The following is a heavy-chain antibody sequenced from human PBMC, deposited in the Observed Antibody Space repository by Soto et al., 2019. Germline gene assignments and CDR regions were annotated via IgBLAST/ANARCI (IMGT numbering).Heavy chain of an antibody. CDR2: IYPGDSNT. J-gene: IGHJ6*02. CDR1: GYSFTTYW. CDR3: ARHLGSPGYYYGMDV. Sequence: GESLKISCKGSGYSFTTYWIGWVRQMPGIGLEWMGIIYPGDSNTKYSPSLQGQVTISADKSISTAYLQWSSLKASDTAMYYCARHLGSPGYYYGMDVWGQGTTVTVSS. V-gene: IGHV5-51*01. D-gene: IGHD6-13*01.